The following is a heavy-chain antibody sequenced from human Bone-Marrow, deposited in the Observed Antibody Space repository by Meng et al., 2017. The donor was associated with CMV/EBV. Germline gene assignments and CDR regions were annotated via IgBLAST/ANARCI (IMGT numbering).Heavy chain of an antibody. Sequence: ASLKVTCQASGYTFTSYDINWVRQATGQGLEWMGWMNPNSGNTGYAQKFQSRVTMTRNTSISTAYMELSSLRSEDTAVYYCARDDSSGGFDYWGQGTLVTVSS. J-gene: IGHJ4*02. CDR2: MNPNSGNT. V-gene: IGHV1-8*01. CDR3: ARDDSSGGFDY. CDR1: GYTFTSYD. D-gene: IGHD3-22*01.